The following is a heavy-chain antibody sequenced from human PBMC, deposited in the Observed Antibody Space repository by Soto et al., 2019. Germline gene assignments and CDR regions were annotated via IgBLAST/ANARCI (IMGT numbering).Heavy chain of an antibody. V-gene: IGHV4-31*03. CDR1: GGSISSGGYY. CDR2: TFYSGAT. J-gene: IGHJ4*02. Sequence: SETLSLTCTVSGGSISSGGYYWSWIRQHPGKGLEWIGYTFYSGATYYNPSLKSRTIISVDTSKNQFSLTLTSLTAADTAVYYCAKGRYRVDYYDSSGPTLSDYWGQGTLVTVSS. D-gene: IGHD3-22*01. CDR3: AKGRYRVDYYDSSGPTLSDY.